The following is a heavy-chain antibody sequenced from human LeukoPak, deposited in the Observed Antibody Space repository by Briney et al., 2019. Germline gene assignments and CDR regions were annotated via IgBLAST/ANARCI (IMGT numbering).Heavy chain of an antibody. Sequence: SETLSLTFTVSGYSISSGYYWGWIRQSPGKGLEWIGMIYHRGSTYYNPSLKSRVTMSLDTSKNQFSLKLRSVTAADTAVYYCAREETSGWNSEHNWFDPWGQGTLVTVSS. CDR3: AREETSGWNSEHNWFDP. J-gene: IGHJ5*02. CDR1: GYSISSGYY. D-gene: IGHD1-7*01. CDR2: IYHRGST. V-gene: IGHV4-38-2*02.